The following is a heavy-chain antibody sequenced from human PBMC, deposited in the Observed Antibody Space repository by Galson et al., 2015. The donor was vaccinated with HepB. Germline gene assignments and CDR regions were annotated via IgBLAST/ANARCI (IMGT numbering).Heavy chain of an antibody. CDR3: ARALHYFDY. CDR1: VLTVCGHN. V-gene: IGHV3-53*01. J-gene: IGHJ4*02. CDR2: IYSDGNT. Sequence: CLCLSCAASVLTVCGHNTSWGRQGPGEGEERGSLIYSDGNTFYADPVKGRLTISRDNSKTILFLQMNSLRAEDTAMFYCARALHYFDYWGQGTLVTVSS.